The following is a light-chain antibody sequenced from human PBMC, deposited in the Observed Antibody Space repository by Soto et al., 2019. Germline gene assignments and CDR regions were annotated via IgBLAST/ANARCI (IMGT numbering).Light chain of an antibody. V-gene: IGKV1-33*01. J-gene: IGKJ4*01. CDR1: QDISNY. CDR3: QQYDNLPPLT. Sequence: DIQMTQSPSSLSASVGDRVTITCQASQDISNYLNWYQQKPGKAPKLLIYDASNLETGVPSRFSGSGSGTDFTFTISSLQPEDIATYYCQQYDNLPPLTFAEGPRWRSN. CDR2: DAS.